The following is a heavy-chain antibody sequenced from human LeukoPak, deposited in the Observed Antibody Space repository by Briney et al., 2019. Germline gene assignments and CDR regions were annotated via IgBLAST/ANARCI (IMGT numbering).Heavy chain of an antibody. J-gene: IGHJ4*02. CDR2: ISAYNGNT. V-gene: IGHV1-18*04. D-gene: IGHD6-13*01. CDR3: ARGTPYSSSWEFDY. CDR1: GYTFTCYV. Sequence: AAVKVSCKASGYTFTCYVISWVGQAPGQGGEWMGLISAYNGNTHYAQKLQCRVTMTTNTSTSTTYMEPRSMRSDDTAVYYCARGTPYSSSWEFDYWGQGTLVTVSS.